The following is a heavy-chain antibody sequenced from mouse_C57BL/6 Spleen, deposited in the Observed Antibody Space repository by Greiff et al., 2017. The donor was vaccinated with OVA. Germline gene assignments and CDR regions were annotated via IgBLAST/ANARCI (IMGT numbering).Heavy chain of an antibody. V-gene: IGHV1-55*01. CDR1: GYTFTSYW. CDR2: IYPGSGST. CDR3: ALTMIKRCAY. J-gene: IGHJ3*01. Sequence: QVQLQQPGAELVKPGASVKMSCKASGYTFTSYWITWVKQRPGQGLEWIGDIYPGSGSTNYNEKFKSKATLTVDTSASTAYMQLSILTSEDSAVYYCALTMIKRCAYWGQGTLVTVSA. D-gene: IGHD2-4*01.